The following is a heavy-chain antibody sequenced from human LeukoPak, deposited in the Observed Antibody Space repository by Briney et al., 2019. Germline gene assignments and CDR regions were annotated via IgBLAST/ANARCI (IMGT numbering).Heavy chain of an antibody. CDR2: ISSSSSYI. V-gene: IGHV3-21*04. J-gene: IGHJ6*03. Sequence: PGGSLRLSCAASGFTFSSYSMNWVRQAPGKGLEWVSSISSSSSYIYYADSVKGRFTISRDNAKNSLYLQMNSLRAEDTAVYYCARDQYGRDGYYYYYMDVWGKGTTVTVSS. CDR1: GFTFSSYS. D-gene: IGHD1-26*01. CDR3: ARDQYGRDGYYYYYMDV.